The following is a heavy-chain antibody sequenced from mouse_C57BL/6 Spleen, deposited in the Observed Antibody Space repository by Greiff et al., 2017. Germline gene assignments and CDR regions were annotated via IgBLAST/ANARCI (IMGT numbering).Heavy chain of an antibody. CDR3: ARGVYYPYWYVDV. J-gene: IGHJ1*03. V-gene: IGHV1-69*01. D-gene: IGHD1-1*01. CDR2: IDPSDSYT. Sequence: VQLQQPGAELVMPGASVKLSCKASGYTFTSYWMHWVKQRPGQGLEWIGEIDPSDSYTNYNQKFKGKSTLTVDKSSSTAYMQPSSLTSEDSAVYDCARGVYYPYWYVDVWGTGTTVTVSS. CDR1: GYTFTSYW.